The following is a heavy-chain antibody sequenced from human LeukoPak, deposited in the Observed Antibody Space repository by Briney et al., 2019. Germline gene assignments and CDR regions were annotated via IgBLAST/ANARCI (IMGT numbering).Heavy chain of an antibody. CDR3: ARDHNSENWGSLGR. Sequence: ASVKVSCKASGYTFTSYGISWVRQAPGQGLEWMGWISAYNGNTNYAQKLQGRVTMTTDTSTSTVYMDLNRLTSDDTAVYYCARDHNSENWGSLGRWGQGTLVTVSS. CDR1: GYTFTSYG. J-gene: IGHJ4*02. CDR2: ISAYNGNT. D-gene: IGHD7-27*01. V-gene: IGHV1-18*01.